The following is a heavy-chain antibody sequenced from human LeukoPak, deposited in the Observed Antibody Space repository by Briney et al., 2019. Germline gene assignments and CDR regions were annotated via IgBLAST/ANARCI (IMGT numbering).Heavy chain of an antibody. Sequence: TGGSLRLSCVVSGFTFSTYWMHWVRQAPGKGLVWVSRVDADGSTTIYADSVKGRFTISRDNGINTVYLQRNSLRAEDTAVYYCARGFDGYPFGWWFDPWGQGTLVTVSS. D-gene: IGHD5-24*01. V-gene: IGHV3-74*01. CDR2: VDADGSTT. CDR1: GFTFSTYW. CDR3: ARGFDGYPFGWWFDP. J-gene: IGHJ5*02.